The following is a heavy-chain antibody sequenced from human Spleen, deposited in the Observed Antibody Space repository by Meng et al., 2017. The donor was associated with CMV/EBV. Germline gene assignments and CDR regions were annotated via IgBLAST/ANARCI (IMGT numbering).Heavy chain of an antibody. CDR1: SISDF. D-gene: IGHD3-3*01. J-gene: IGHJ4*02. Sequence: SISDFWSWIRQSPGKAPEWLREIHHTGGINHNPSLRSRVTLSIDRSKNQFSLRLSSVTAADTAVYYCATGDLTTWGQGSLVTVSS. CDR2: IHHTGGI. V-gene: IGHV4-34*01. CDR3: ATGDLTT.